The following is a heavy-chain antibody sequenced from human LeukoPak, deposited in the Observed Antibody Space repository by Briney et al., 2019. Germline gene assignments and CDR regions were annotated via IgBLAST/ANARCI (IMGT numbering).Heavy chain of an antibody. D-gene: IGHD2-8*01. CDR1: GYTFTSYG. CDR3: ATSKEDCTNGVCYTLDYYYYMDV. J-gene: IGHJ6*03. Sequence: ASVKVSCKASGYTFTSYGISWVRQAPGQGLEWMGWISAYNGNTNYAQKLQGRVTMTTDTSTSTAYMELSSLRSEDTAVYYCATSKEDCTNGVCYTLDYYYYMDVWGKGTTVTVSS. V-gene: IGHV1-18*01. CDR2: ISAYNGNT.